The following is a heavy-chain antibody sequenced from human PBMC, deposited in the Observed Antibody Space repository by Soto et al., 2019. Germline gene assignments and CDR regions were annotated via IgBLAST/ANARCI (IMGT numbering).Heavy chain of an antibody. J-gene: IGHJ4*02. D-gene: IGHD1-1*01. CDR1: GGTFRNYP. Sequence: QVQLVQSGTEVKKPGSSVKVSCKASGGTFRNYPINWVRQAPGQGLEWMGSIFPLTDIPDYAQNFQARLTISADKSTSTAYMELSVLTSDATAMYFCARSTLVVLNYFESWGQGTLVTVSS. V-gene: IGHV1-69*02. CDR2: IFPLTDIP. CDR3: ARSTLVVLNYFES.